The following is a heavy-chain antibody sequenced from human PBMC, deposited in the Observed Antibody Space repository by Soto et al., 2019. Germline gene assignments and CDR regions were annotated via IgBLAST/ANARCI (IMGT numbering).Heavy chain of an antibody. D-gene: IGHD7-27*01. Sequence: SETLSLTCTVSGGSISSYYWSWIRQPPGKGLEWIGYIYYSGSTNYNPSLKSRVTISVDTSKNQFSLKLSSVTAADTAVYYCARHERNGDPLDYWGQGTLVTVSS. J-gene: IGHJ4*02. V-gene: IGHV4-59*08. CDR1: GGSISSYY. CDR3: ARHERNGDPLDY. CDR2: IYYSGST.